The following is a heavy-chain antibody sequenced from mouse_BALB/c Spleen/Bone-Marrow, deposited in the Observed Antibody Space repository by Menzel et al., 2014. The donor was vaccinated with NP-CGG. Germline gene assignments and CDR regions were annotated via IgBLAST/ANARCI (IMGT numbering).Heavy chain of an antibody. J-gene: IGHJ2*01. CDR2: ISPSNGRT. V-gene: IGHV1S81*02. CDR1: GYTFTNYW. CDR3: ARGFDY. Sequence: QVQLQQSGAELVKPGASVKLSCKASGYTFTNYWMHWVKQRPGQGLEWIGEISPSNGRTNYNEKFKSKATLTVDKSSSTAYMQLSSLTSEDSAVYYCARGFDYWGQGTTLTVSS.